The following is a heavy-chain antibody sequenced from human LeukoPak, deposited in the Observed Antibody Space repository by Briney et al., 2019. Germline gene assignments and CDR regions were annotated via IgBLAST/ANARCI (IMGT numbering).Heavy chain of an antibody. J-gene: IGHJ6*02. Sequence: SVKVSCKASGGTFSSYAISWVRQAPGQGLEWMGGIIPIFGTANYAQKFQGRVTITADESTSTAYMELSSLRSEDPAVYYCARENCSGGSCYSPGYYYYGMDVWGQGTTVTVSS. V-gene: IGHV1-69*13. CDR1: GGTFSSYA. D-gene: IGHD2-15*01. CDR2: IIPIFGTA. CDR3: ARENCSGGSCYSPGYYYYGMDV.